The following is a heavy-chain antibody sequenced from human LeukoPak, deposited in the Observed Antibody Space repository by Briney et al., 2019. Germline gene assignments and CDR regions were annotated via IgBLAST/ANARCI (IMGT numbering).Heavy chain of an antibody. D-gene: IGHD1-26*01. J-gene: IGHJ4*02. Sequence: PSETLSLTCSVSGGSFSSYYWSWIRQPPGKGLELIGYMYDSGSTNYNPSLKSRVTISVDTSKNQFSLRLSSVTAADTAVYYCARHGGSYIFDLWGQGVLVTVSS. CDR3: ARHGGSYIFDL. V-gene: IGHV4-59*01. CDR1: GGSFSSYY. CDR2: MYDSGST.